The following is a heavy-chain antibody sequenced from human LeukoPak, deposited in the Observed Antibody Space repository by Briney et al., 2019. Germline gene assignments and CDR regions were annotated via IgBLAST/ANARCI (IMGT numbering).Heavy chain of an antibody. V-gene: IGHV4-34*01. D-gene: IGHD2-2*01. CDR1: GGSFSGYY. CDR2: INHGGST. CDR3: ARGSSTTSGGDY. J-gene: IGHJ4*02. Sequence: PSETLSLTCAVYGGSFSGYYWSWIRQPPGKGLEWIGEINHGGSTNSNPSHKSRVTISVDTSKNQFSLKLSSVTAADTAVYYCARGSSTTSGGDYWGQGTLVTVSS.